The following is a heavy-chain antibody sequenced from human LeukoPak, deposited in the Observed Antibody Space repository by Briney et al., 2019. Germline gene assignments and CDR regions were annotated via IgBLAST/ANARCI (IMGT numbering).Heavy chain of an antibody. V-gene: IGHV3-9*03. CDR1: GFTFDDYA. D-gene: IGHD6-13*01. CDR3: AKDIGSSWYGNYFDY. Sequence: GRSLRLSCAASGFTFDDYAMHWVRQAPGKGLEWVSGISWNGGSIGYADSVKGRFTISRDNAKNSLYLQMNSLRAEDMALYYCAKDIGSSWYGNYFDYWGQGTLVTVSS. J-gene: IGHJ4*02. CDR2: ISWNGGSI.